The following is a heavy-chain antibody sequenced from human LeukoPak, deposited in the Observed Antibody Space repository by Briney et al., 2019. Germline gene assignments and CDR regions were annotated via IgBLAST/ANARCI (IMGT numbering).Heavy chain of an antibody. J-gene: IGHJ3*02. D-gene: IGHD2-15*01. CDR2: IYSGGST. CDR1: GFTVSSNY. Sequence: GGSLRLSCAASGFTVSSNYMSWVRQAPGKGLEGVSVIYSGGSTYYADSVNGRFTISRHNSKNTLYLQMNSLRAEDTAVYYCARVRGGAAFDIWGQGTMVTVSS. CDR3: ARVRGGAAFDI. V-gene: IGHV3-53*04.